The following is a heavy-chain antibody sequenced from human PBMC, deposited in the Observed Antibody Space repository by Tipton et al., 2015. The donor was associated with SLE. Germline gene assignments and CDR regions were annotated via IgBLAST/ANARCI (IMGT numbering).Heavy chain of an antibody. CDR3: ARDVRGPEGSRFDP. CDR1: GFTFSNYA. V-gene: IGHV3-30*19. J-gene: IGHJ5*02. CDR2: IWYDGSIK. Sequence: SGFTFSNYAMHWVRQAPGKGLEWVAVIWYDGSIKYFADSVKGRFTISRDNSRDTLYLQMNSLRGEDTAVYYCARDVRGPEGSRFDPWGQGTLVTVSS.